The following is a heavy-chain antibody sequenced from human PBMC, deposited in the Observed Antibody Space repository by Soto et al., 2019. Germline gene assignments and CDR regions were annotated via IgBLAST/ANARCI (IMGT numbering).Heavy chain of an antibody. CDR2: IYYSGST. V-gene: IGHV4-31*03. CDR1: GGSISSGNYY. J-gene: IGHJ4*02. Sequence: SETLSLTCTVSGGSISSGNYYWSWIRQHPGKGLEWIGYIYYSGSTSYNPSLKSRVTISVDTSKNHFSLKLSSVTAADTAVYYCAREDDFWSGYLAHWGQGTLVTVSS. CDR3: AREDDFWSGYLAH. D-gene: IGHD3-3*01.